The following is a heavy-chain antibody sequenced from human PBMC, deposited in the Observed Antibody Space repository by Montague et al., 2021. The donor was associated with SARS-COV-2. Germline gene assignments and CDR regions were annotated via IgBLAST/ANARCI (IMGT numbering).Heavy chain of an antibody. CDR3: ARSYGTTVVTRAFDY. Sequence: PALVKPTQTLTLTCTFSGFSLSTSGMCVSWIRQPPGKALEWLTLIDGDDDKYYSTSLKTRLTISKDTSKNQVVLTMTNMDPVDTATYYCARSYGTTVVTRAFDYWGQGTLVTVSS. J-gene: IGHJ4*02. V-gene: IGHV2-70*01. CDR1: GFSLSTSGMC. D-gene: IGHD4-23*01. CDR2: IDGDDDK.